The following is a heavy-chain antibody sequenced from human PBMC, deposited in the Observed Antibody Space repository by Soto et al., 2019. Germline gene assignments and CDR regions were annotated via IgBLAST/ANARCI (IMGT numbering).Heavy chain of an antibody. J-gene: IGHJ5*02. CDR3: VRHGGTWFDP. CDR2: IKQDGSEK. V-gene: IGHV3-7*01. CDR1: GFTFSSFW. D-gene: IGHD3-16*01. Sequence: GGCLRLSCAASGFTFSSFWMAWVRQAPGKGLEWVANIKQDGSEKYQVDSVKGRFTISRDNAKNALYLQMNSLRVEDTDVYYCVRHGGTWFDPWGQGTLVTVSS.